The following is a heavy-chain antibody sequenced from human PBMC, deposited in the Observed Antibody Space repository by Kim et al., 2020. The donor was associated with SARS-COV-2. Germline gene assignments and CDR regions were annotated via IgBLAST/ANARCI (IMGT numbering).Heavy chain of an antibody. CDR2: IWYDGSNE. CDR3: ARKFYFDTTYGMDL. CDR1: GFTFSTYG. V-gene: IGHV3-33*01. J-gene: IGHJ6*02. D-gene: IGHD3-22*01. Sequence: GGSLRLSCAASGFTFSTYGMHWVRQAPGKGLEWVAVIWYDGSNEYYGDSVKGRFSISRDNSKNTVYLQMNSLRVGDTAVYYCARKFYFDTTYGMDLWGQGTTVTVAS.